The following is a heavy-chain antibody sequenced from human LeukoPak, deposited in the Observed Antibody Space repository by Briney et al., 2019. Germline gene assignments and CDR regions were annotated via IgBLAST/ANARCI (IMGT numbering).Heavy chain of an antibody. CDR3: AKGVPPDY. D-gene: IGHD5/OR15-5a*01. V-gene: IGHV3-30*18. J-gene: IGHJ4*02. CDR1: GFTFSSYG. Sequence: GGSLRLSCAASGFTFSSYGMHWVRQAPGKGLEWVAVISYDGSNKYYADSVKGRFTISRDNSKNTLYLQMNSLRAEDTAVYYRAKGVPPDYWGQGTLVTVSS. CDR2: ISYDGSNK.